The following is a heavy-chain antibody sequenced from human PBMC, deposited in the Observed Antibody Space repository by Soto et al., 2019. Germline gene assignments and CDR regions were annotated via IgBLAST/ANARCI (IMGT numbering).Heavy chain of an antibody. CDR3: ARDHVVVAATFRASYYGMDV. CDR1: GFTFSSYA. CDR2: ISYDGSNK. J-gene: IGHJ6*02. D-gene: IGHD2-15*01. Sequence: QVQLVESGGGVVQPGRSLRLSCAASGFTFSSYAMHWVRQAPGKGLEWVAVISYDGSNKYYADSVKGRFTISRDNSKNTLYLQINRLRAEDTAGYYFARDHVVVAATFRASYYGMDVWGQGTTVTVSS. V-gene: IGHV3-30-3*01.